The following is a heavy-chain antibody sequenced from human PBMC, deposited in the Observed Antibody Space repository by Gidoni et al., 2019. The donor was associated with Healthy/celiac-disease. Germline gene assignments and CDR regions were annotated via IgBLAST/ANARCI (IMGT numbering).Heavy chain of an antibody. Sequence: EVQLVESGGGLVQPGGSLRLSCAASGFTFSSYSMNWVRQAPGKGLEWVSYISSSSSTIYYADSVKGRFTISRYNAKNSLYLQMNSLRAEDTAVYYCARDSAIYGMDVWGQGTTVTVSS. V-gene: IGHV3-48*04. D-gene: IGHD2-2*01. CDR1: GFTFSSYS. CDR3: ARDSAIYGMDV. CDR2: ISSSSSTI. J-gene: IGHJ6*02.